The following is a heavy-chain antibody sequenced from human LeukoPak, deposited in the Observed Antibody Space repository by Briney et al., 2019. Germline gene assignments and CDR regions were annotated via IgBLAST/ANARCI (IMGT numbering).Heavy chain of an antibody. D-gene: IGHD3-10*01. CDR2: ISSSRSYI. J-gene: IGHJ4*02. CDR1: AFTFISYN. V-gene: IGHV3-21*01. CDR3: GTDIIRGVMDY. Sequence: GGSLRLSCAASAFTFISYNMNWVRQAPGKGLEWVSSISSSRSYIYYADSVKGRFTISRDNAKNSLYLQMSSLRAEDTAVYYCGTDIIRGVMDYWGQGSLVTVSS.